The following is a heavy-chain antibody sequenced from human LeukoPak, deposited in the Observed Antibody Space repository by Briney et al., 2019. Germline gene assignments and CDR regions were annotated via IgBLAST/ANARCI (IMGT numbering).Heavy chain of an antibody. Sequence: SETLSLTCTVSGGSISGHYWSWIRQPPGKGLEWIAYIYYSGTTDYNPSLKSRVTISVDTSKNEFSLKLTSVTAADTAVYFCARGGYYGSGNDFRFDPWGQGTLVTVSS. J-gene: IGHJ5*02. V-gene: IGHV4-59*11. CDR2: IYYSGTT. D-gene: IGHD3-10*01. CDR3: ARGGYYGSGNDFRFDP. CDR1: GGSISGHY.